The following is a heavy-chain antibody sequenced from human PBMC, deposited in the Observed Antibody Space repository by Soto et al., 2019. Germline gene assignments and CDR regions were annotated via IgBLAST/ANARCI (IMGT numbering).Heavy chain of an antibody. CDR1: GYTFTSYG. CDR2: ISAYNGNT. D-gene: IGHD6-19*01. J-gene: IGHJ4*02. Sequence: ASVKVSCKASGYTFTSYGISWVRQAPGQGLEWMGWISAYNGNTNYAQKLQGRVTMTTDTSTSTAYMELRSLRSDDTAVYYCARDWFGSYSRGWYYYFDYWGQGTLVTVSS. CDR3: ARDWFGSYSRGWYYYFDY. V-gene: IGHV1-18*01.